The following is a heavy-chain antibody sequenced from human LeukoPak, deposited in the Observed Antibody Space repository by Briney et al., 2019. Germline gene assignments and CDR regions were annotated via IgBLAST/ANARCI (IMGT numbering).Heavy chain of an antibody. Sequence: GGSLRLSCAASGFTFSSSWMSWVRQAPGKGLEWVAHIKQDGSDKYYVDSVKGRFTISRDNAKNSLYLQMNSLRADDTAMYYCARHSSGSYYTYWGQGTLGTVSS. J-gene: IGHJ4*02. V-gene: IGHV3-7*01. CDR3: ARHSSGSYYTY. D-gene: IGHD3-10*01. CDR2: IKQDGSDK. CDR1: GFTFSSSW.